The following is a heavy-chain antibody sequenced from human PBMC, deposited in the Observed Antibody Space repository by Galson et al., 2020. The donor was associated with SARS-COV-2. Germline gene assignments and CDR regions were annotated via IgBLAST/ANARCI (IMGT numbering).Heavy chain of an antibody. D-gene: IGHD7-27*01. CDR2: IKPDGSYK. CDR1: GFTFSSHW. CDR3: ARGHWGRDY. Sequence: ESLKISCVGSGFTFSSHWMSWVRRAPGKGLEWVADIKPDGSYKYYVDSVKGRFTIARDNAKNLLYLQMNSLGAEDTAVYYCARGHWGRDYWGQGTLVTVSS. V-gene: IGHV3-7*04. J-gene: IGHJ4*02.